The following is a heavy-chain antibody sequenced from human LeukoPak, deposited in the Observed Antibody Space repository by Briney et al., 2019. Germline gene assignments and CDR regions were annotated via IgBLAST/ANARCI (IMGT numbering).Heavy chain of an antibody. D-gene: IGHD5-12*01. CDR3: ARVPKWREFDP. J-gene: IGHJ5*02. CDR1: GGSISSGDHY. CDR2: IHYSGST. Sequence: KPSQTLSLTCTVSGGSISSGDHYWSWIRQPPRKGLEWIGYIHYSGSTSYNPSLKSRVTISLDTSKNQFSLKVSSVTAADTAVYYCARVPKWREFDPWGQGTLVTASS. V-gene: IGHV4-30-4*01.